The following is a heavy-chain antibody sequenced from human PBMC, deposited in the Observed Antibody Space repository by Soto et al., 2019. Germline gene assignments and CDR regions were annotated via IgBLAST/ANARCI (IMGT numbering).Heavy chain of an antibody. CDR3: ARHRRHFLVTYYNVETNLFDP. J-gene: IGHJ5*02. CDR1: GGSISSSSSY. CDR2: IYYSGST. D-gene: IGHD3-10*01. V-gene: IGHV4-39*01. Sequence: SETLSLSCTVSGGSISSSSSYCGCIRQPPGNGLEWIGSIYYSGSTYYNPSLKSRVTISVDTSKTQFSLKLTPVTAADTAVYYCARHRRHFLVTYYNVETNLFDPSGQGTLLTVS.